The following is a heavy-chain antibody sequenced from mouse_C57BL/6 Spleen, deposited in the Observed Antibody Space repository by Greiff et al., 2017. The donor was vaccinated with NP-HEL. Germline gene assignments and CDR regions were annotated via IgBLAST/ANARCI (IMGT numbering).Heavy chain of an antibody. V-gene: IGHV3-6*01. Sequence: EVQLQESGPGLVKPSQSLSLTCSVTGYSITSGYYWNWIRQFPGNKLEWMGYISYDGSNNYNPSLKNRISITRDTSKNQFFLKLNSVTTEDTATYYCAREGVYYGPSWFAYWGQGTLVTVSA. D-gene: IGHD2-1*01. CDR3: AREGVYYGPSWFAY. CDR1: GYSITSGYY. J-gene: IGHJ3*01. CDR2: ISYDGSN.